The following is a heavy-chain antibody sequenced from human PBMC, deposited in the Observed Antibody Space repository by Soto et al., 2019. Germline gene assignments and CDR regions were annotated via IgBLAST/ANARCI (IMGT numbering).Heavy chain of an antibody. Sequence: PGGSLRLSCAASGFTFSIYGMHWVRQAPGKGLEWVALISYGGSTKFYADSMKGRFTISRDNAKNSLYLEMNSLRAEDTAVYYCARESEDLTSNFDYWGQGTLVTVSS. CDR2: ISYGGSTK. V-gene: IGHV3-30*03. CDR3: ARESEDLTSNFDY. CDR1: GFTFSIYG. J-gene: IGHJ4*02.